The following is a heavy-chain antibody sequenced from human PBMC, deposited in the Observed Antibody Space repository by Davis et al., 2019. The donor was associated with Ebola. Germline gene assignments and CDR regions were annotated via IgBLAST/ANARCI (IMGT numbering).Heavy chain of an antibody. V-gene: IGHV3-30*16. D-gene: IGHD4-17*01. CDR3: ARDADFGEYGWFDP. CDR2: IPSEGCNR. Sequence: AGSLTLSCVDSASTSRDYSMNWVRQAPGKGLEWVSIIPSEGCNRFYADSVKGRFTVSRDNSKNTLYLQMNSLGPEETATYSCARDADFGEYGWFDPWGQGTLVIVSS. CDR1: ASTSRDYS. J-gene: IGHJ5*02.